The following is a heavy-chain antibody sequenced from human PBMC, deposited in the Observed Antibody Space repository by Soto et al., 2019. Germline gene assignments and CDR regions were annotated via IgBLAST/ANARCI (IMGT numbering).Heavy chain of an antibody. CDR2: ISYDGSNK. CDR3: AKGGDTLVRGVGSWFDP. CDR1: GITFSNYA. D-gene: IGHD3-10*01. J-gene: IGHJ5*02. V-gene: IGHV3-30*18. Sequence: GWSLRLSCAASGITFSNYAMHWVRQAPGNGLEWVAVISYDGSNKYSADSVKGRFTISRDNSKNTLYIQMNSLRADDTAVYYCAKGGDTLVRGVGSWFDPWGQGTLVTVSS.